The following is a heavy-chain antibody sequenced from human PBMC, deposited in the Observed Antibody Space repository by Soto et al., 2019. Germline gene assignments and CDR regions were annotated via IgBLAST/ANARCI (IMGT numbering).Heavy chain of an antibody. V-gene: IGHV3-53*01. CDR3: ARGGGVAVRPHYYYYGMDV. D-gene: IGHD6-6*01. Sequence: GGSLRLSWVASVCSVSNNYMSWIRQAQGKGLEWVSVIYSDGSTYYADSVKGRFTISRDNSRNTVYLQTNSLRAEDTAVYYCARGGGVAVRPHYYYYGMDVWGQGTTVTVSS. J-gene: IGHJ6*02. CDR1: VCSVSNNY. CDR2: IYSDGST.